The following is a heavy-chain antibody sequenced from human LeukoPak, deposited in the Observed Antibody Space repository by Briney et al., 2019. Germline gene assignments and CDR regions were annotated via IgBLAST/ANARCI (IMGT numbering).Heavy chain of an antibody. D-gene: IGHD3-9*01. J-gene: IGHJ4*02. CDR2: INTNTGNP. V-gene: IGHV7-4-1*02. Sequence: ASVKVSCKASGYTFTSYAMNWVRQAPGQGLEWMGWINTNTGNPTYAQAFRGRFVFSVDTSVSTAYLQISRLKPDDTAVYYCCTITALAGSDWGQGSLVTVSS. CDR3: CTITALAGSD. CDR1: GYTFTSYA.